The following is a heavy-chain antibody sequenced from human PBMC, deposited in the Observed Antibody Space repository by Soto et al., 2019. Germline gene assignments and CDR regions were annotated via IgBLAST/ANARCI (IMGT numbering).Heavy chain of an antibody. J-gene: IGHJ6*02. CDR2: IYYSGST. CDR1: GGPIGSYY. D-gene: IGHD2-15*01. V-gene: IGHV4-59*01. CDR3: ARGRGAYCSGGSCYSDPYLYYYYGMDF. Sequence: TPSSACTLPGGPIGSYYSSWSHMHLEKGLDWMGYIYYSGSTNYNPTLKSRVTISVDTSKNQFSLKLSSVTAADTAVYYCARGRGAYCSGGSCYSDPYLYYYYGMDFWGQGTTVTVSS.